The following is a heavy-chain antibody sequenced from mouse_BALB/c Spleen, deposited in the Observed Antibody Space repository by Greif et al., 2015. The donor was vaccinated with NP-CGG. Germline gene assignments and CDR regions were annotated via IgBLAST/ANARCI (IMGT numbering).Heavy chain of an antibody. D-gene: IGHD2-3*01. CDR3: ATGVYDGYYAFAY. CDR2: ISYSGST. CDR1: GYSITSDYA. Sequence: EVKLLESGPGLVKPSQSLSLTCTVTGYSITSDYAWNWIRQFPGNKLEWMGYISYSGSTSYNPSLKSRISITRDTSKNQFFLQLNSVTTEDTATYYCATGVYDGYYAFAYWGQGTLVTVSA. J-gene: IGHJ3*01. V-gene: IGHV3-2*02.